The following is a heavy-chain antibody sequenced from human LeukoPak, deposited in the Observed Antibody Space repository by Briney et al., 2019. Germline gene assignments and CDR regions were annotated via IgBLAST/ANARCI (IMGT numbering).Heavy chain of an antibody. J-gene: IGHJ4*02. CDR2: ISGSGTAT. D-gene: IGHD6-13*01. Sequence: GRSLRLSCAASGFTFSSYAMSWVRQAPGKGLQWVSAISGSGTATYYADSVKGRFTISRDNSKNTLYLQMNSLRAEDTAVYYCAKPLSAASGTDFDYWGQGTLVTVS. V-gene: IGHV3-23*01. CDR3: AKPLSAASGTDFDY. CDR1: GFTFSSYA.